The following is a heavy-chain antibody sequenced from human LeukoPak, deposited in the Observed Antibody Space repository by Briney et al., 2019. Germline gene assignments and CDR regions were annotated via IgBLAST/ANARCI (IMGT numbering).Heavy chain of an antibody. V-gene: IGHV4-4*07. CDR3: ARGRTPFDY. CDR1: GGSISNYY. Sequence: SETLSLTCTVSGGSISNYYWSWIRQPAGKGLEWIGLIYISGSTNYNPSLKNRVTMSVDTSKNQFSLKLSSVTAADTAFYYCARGRTPFDYWGQGTLVTVSS. CDR2: IYISGST. D-gene: IGHD1-1*01. J-gene: IGHJ4*02.